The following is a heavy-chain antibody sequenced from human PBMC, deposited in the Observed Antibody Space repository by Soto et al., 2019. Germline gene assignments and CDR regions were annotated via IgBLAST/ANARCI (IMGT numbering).Heavy chain of an antibody. Sequence: GASVKVSCKASGFTFTRYYMHWVRQAPGQGLEWMGMINPSGGTTSYAQNFQDRVTMTRDTSTSTVYMELSSLRSEDTAVYYCARDCSGGSCYLGAFDIWG. J-gene: IGHJ3*02. CDR2: INPSGGTT. CDR1: GFTFTRYY. V-gene: IGHV1-46*03. CDR3: ARDCSGGSCYLGAFDI. D-gene: IGHD2-15*01.